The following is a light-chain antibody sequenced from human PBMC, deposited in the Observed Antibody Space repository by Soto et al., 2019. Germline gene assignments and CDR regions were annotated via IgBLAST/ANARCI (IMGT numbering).Light chain of an antibody. CDR2: LNSDGSH. V-gene: IGLV4-69*01. Sequence: QSVLTQSPSASASLGASVKLTCTLSSGNSSYAIAWHQQQPEKGPRYLMKLNSDGSHSKGDGIPDRFSGSSSGAERYLTISSLQSVDEADYYCQTWGTGIQVFGGGTKLTVL. CDR1: SGNSSYA. CDR3: QTWGTGIQV. J-gene: IGLJ2*01.